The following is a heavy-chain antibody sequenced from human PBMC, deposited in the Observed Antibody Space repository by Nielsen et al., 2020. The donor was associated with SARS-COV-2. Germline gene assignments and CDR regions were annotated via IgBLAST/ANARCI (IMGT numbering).Heavy chain of an antibody. D-gene: IGHD2-21*01. J-gene: IGHJ4*02. V-gene: IGHV3-30*02. CDR3: AKDEGE. Sequence: GESLKISCAASGFTFSNASMSWVRQAPGKGLEWVAFIRYDGSNKYYADSVKGRFTISRDNSKNTLYLQMNSLRAEDTAVYYCAKDEGEWGQGTLVTVSS. CDR1: GFTFSNAS. CDR2: IRYDGSNK.